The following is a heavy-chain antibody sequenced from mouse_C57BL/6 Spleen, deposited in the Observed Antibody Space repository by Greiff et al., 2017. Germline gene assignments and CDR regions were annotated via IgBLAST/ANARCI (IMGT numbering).Heavy chain of an antibody. CDR2: IYWDDDK. V-gene: IGHV8-12*01. CDR1: GFSLSTSGMG. J-gene: IGHJ1*03. CDR3: ARRNYGSSPRWYVDV. D-gene: IGHD1-1*01. Sequence: QVTLKESGPGILQSSQTLSLTCSFSGFSLSTSGMGVSWIRQPSGKGLEWLAHIYWDDDKRYHPSLKSRLSISKDTSRNPVFLKITSVDTADTATYYCARRNYGSSPRWYVDVWGTGTTVTVSS.